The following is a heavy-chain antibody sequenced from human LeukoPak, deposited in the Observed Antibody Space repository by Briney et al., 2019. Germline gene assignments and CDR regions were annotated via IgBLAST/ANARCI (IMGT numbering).Heavy chain of an antibody. CDR2: IYYSGST. D-gene: IGHD2-15*01. V-gene: IGHV4-59*01. CDR1: GGSISSYY. Sequence: PSETLSLTCTVSGGSISSYYWSWIRQPPGKGLEWIGYIYYSGSTNYNPSLKSRVTISVDTSKNQFSLKLSSVTAADTAVYYCARSGLSGHFDYWGQGTLVTVSS. CDR3: ARSGLSGHFDY. J-gene: IGHJ4*02.